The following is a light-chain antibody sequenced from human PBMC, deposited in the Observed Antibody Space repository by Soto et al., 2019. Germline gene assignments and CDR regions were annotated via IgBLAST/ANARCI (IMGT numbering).Light chain of an antibody. CDR1: QTVERW. CDR3: QQYKDSMWT. V-gene: IGKV1-5*01. CDR2: DVS. J-gene: IGKJ1*01. Sequence: DIQMTQSPSTLSASVGDRVTITCRASQTVERWLAWYQQKPGKAPNLLISDVSSLESGVPSRFSGSGSATEFTLTISGLQPDDFASYYCQQYKDSMWTFGHGTKV.